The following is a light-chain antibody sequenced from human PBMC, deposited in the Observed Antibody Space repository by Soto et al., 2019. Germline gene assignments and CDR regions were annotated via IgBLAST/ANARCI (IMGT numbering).Light chain of an antibody. J-gene: IGLJ2*01. CDR2: EVS. CDR1: SSDIGTYKF. CDR3: SSYTSSSTAV. V-gene: IGLV2-18*02. Sequence: QSALTQPPSVSGSPGQSVTISCTGTSSDIGTYKFVSWYQQPPGTAPKLMIYEVSNRPSGVPDRFSGSKSGNTASLTISGLQAEDEADYYCSSYTSSSTAVFGGGTKLTVL.